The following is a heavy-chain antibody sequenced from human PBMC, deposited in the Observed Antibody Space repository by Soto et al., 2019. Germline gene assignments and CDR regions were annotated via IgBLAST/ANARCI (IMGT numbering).Heavy chain of an antibody. Sequence: QLQLQESGPGLVKPSETLSLACTVSGGSVSSSNFYWGWVRQSPGKGLEWIGSIYYSGSTYYNPSLESRVTISVDKSKNQFSLKVISLTAADTAVYYCARLEGLATISYYFDYWGHGTLVTVSS. CDR2: IYYSGST. V-gene: IGHV4-39*01. CDR3: ARLEGLATISYYFDY. J-gene: IGHJ4*01. D-gene: IGHD3-9*01. CDR1: GGSVSSSNFY.